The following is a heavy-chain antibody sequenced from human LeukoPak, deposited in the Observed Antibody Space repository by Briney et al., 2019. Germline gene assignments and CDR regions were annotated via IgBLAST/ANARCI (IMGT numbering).Heavy chain of an antibody. CDR1: GFTFSSDG. Sequence: GGSLRLSCAASGFTFSSDGMHWVRQAPGKGLEWVAFIPYDGAYKYYADSVKGRFTVSRDDSKNMVYLQVNSLRPEDTAVYYCAKRDSKSSGYSFDHWGQGTLVTVSS. CDR3: AKRDSKSSGYSFDH. J-gene: IGHJ4*02. V-gene: IGHV3-30*02. CDR2: IPYDGAYK. D-gene: IGHD3-22*01.